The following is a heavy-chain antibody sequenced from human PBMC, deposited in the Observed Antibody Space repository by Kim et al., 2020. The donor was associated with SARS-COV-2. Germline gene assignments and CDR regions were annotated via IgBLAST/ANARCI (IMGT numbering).Heavy chain of an antibody. D-gene: IGHD3-22*01. CDR2: IYYSGST. CDR1: GGSISSSSYY. CDR3: ARLRPNYYDSSGHYYFDY. Sequence: SETLSLTCTVSGGSISSSSYYWGWIRQPPGKGLEWIGSIYYSGSTYYNPSLKSRVTISVDTSKNQFSLKLSSVTAADTAVYYCARLRPNYYDSSGHYYFDYWGQGTLVTVSS. V-gene: IGHV4-39*01. J-gene: IGHJ4*02.